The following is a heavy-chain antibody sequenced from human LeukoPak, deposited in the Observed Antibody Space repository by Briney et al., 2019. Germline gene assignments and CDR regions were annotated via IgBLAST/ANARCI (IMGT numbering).Heavy chain of an antibody. CDR1: GFTFDDYG. CDR3: ARATYYYDSSGYRAIYYFDY. CDR2: INWNGGST. V-gene: IGHV3-20*04. D-gene: IGHD3-22*01. J-gene: IGHJ4*02. Sequence: PGGSLRLSCAASGFTFDDYGMSWVRQAPGKGLEWVSGINWNGGSTGYADSVKGRFTISRDNAKDTLYLQMTSLRAEDTAVYYCARATYYYDSSGYRAIYYFDYWGQGTLVTVSS.